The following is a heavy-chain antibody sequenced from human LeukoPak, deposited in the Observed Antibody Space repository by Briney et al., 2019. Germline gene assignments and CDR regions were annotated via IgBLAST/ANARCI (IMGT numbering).Heavy chain of an antibody. CDR3: AKDRGMIVVPNFDY. V-gene: IGHV3-33*06. D-gene: IGHD3-22*01. J-gene: IGHJ4*02. CDR2: IWYDGSNK. Sequence: GGSLRLSCAASGFTFSSYGMHWVRQAPGKGLEWVAVIWYDGSNKYYADSVKGRFTISRDNSKNTLYLQMNSLRAEDTAVYYCAKDRGMIVVPNFDYWGQGTLVTVSS. CDR1: GFTFSSYG.